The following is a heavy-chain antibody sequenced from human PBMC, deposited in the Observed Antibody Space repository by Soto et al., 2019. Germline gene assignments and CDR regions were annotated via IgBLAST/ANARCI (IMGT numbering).Heavy chain of an antibody. Sequence: QVQLQESGPGLVKPSETLSLTCTVSGGSISSYYWSWIRQPAGKGLEWIGRIYTSGSTNYNPSLKSRVTMSVDTSKNQFSLKLSSVTAADTAVYYCASASSSMSDSSGYYWSEWFDPWGQGTLVTVSS. CDR1: GGSISSYY. V-gene: IGHV4-4*07. CDR3: ASASSSMSDSSGYYWSEWFDP. D-gene: IGHD3-22*01. CDR2: IYTSGST. J-gene: IGHJ5*02.